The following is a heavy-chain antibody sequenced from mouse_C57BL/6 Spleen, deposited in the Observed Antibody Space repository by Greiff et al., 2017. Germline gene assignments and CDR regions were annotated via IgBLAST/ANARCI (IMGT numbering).Heavy chain of an antibody. V-gene: IGHV1-80*01. CDR3: ARSDGYWFPY. D-gene: IGHD2-3*01. Sequence: QVHVKQSGAELVKPGASVKISCKASGYAFSSYWMNWVKKRPGKGLEWIGQIYPGDGDTNYNGKFKGKATLTADKSSSTAYMQLSSLTSEDSAVYFCARSDGYWFPYWGQAALVTAS. CDR2: IYPGDGDT. J-gene: IGHJ3*01. CDR1: GYAFSSYW.